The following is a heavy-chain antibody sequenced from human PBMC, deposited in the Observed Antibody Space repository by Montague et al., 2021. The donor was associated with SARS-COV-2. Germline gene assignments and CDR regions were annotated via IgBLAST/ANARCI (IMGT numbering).Heavy chain of an antibody. V-gene: IGHV4-31*03. CDR2: MYDSGST. J-gene: IGHJ3*02. D-gene: IGHD2-15*01. CDR3: ARGDGVVVAAPYI. Sequence: TLSLTCTVSGGSISNGGYYCSWIRQHPGKGLEWIGYMYDSGSTYYNPSLTSRVTMSLDTSKNQFSLKLSSVTAADTAVDYCARGDGVVVAAPYIWGQGTMVTVSS. CDR1: GGSISNGGYY.